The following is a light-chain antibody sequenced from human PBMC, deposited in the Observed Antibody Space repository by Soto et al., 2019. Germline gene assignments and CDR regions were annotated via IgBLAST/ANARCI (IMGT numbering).Light chain of an antibody. CDR2: EVR. J-gene: IGLJ1*01. Sequence: QSALTQPASVSGSPGQSITISRTGTSSDIGSYNYVAWYQQFPGKTPKLIIYEVRNRPSGVSFRFSGSKSGNTASLTISGLQAEDEADYYCISYRRSDTSYVFCTGTRVAGL. CDR3: ISYRRSDTSYV. CDR1: SSDIGSYNY. V-gene: IGLV2-14*01.